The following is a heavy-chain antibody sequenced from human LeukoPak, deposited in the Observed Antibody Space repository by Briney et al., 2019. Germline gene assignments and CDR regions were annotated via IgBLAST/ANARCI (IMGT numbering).Heavy chain of an antibody. CDR2: ISSSSSYI. V-gene: IGHV3-21*01. D-gene: IGHD3-10*01. CDR3: ARDPDGSGSSLYGDY. CDR1: RFTFSSYS. J-gene: IGHJ4*02. Sequence: GGSLRLSCAASRFTFSSYSMNWVRQAPGKGLEWVSSISSSSSYIYYADSVKGRFTISRDNAKNSLYLQMNGLRAEDTAVYYCARDPDGSGSSLYGDYWGQGTLVTVSS.